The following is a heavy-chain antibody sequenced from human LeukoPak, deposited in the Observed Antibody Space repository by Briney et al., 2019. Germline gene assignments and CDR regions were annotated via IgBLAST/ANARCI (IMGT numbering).Heavy chain of an antibody. CDR3: ARGRLGYSGYDTNYYDSSGYGY. Sequence: ASVKVSCKASGYTFTGYYMHWVRQAPGQGLEWMGWINPNSGGTNYAQKFQGKVTMTRDTSISTAYMELSRLRSDDTAVYYCARGRLGYSGYDTNYYDSSGYGYWGQGTLVTVSS. J-gene: IGHJ4*02. CDR2: INPNSGGT. V-gene: IGHV1-2*02. D-gene: IGHD3-22*01. CDR1: GYTFTGYY.